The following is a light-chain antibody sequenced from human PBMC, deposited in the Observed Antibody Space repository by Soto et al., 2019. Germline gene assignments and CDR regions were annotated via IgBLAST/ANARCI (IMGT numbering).Light chain of an antibody. V-gene: IGLV2-14*01. J-gene: IGLJ1*01. CDR2: DVS. CDR3: SSYPSSSTLNYG. Sequence: QSALTQPASVSGSPGQSITISCTGTSSDVGGYNYVSWYQQHPGKAPKLMIYDVSNRPSGVSNRFSGSKSGNTASLTISGLQAEDEADYYCSSYPSSSTLNYGFGTGTKVTVL. CDR1: SSDVGGYNY.